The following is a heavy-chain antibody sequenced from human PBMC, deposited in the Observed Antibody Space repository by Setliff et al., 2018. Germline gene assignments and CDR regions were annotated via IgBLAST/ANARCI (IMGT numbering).Heavy chain of an antibody. Sequence: GASVKVSCKASGYMFKRYGINWMRQAPGQGFEWVGWISTYNDNTKSAQKFQGRVTMTTDTTTSTSYLELRSLRSDDTAIYYCATWLVAYFASGTFPFWGQGTLVTVSS. CDR2: ISTYNDNT. V-gene: IGHV1-18*04. D-gene: IGHD3-10*01. CDR1: GYMFKRYG. J-gene: IGHJ4*02. CDR3: ATWLVAYFASGTFPF.